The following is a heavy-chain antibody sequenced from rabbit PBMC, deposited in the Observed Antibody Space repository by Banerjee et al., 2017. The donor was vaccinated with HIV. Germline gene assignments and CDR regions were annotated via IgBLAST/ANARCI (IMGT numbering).Heavy chain of an antibody. J-gene: IGHJ4*01. CDR1: GFDFSSNA. CDR2: IYAGSSGST. CDR3: VRALYGGTTTL. Sequence: QEQLEESGGDLVKPGGTLTLTCTASGFDFSSNAMCWVRQAPGKGLEWIACIYAGSSGSTYYASWAKGRFTISKTSTTVDLKMTSLTAADTATYFCVRALYGGTTTLWGPGTLVTVS. D-gene: IGHD2-1*01. V-gene: IGHV1S45*01.